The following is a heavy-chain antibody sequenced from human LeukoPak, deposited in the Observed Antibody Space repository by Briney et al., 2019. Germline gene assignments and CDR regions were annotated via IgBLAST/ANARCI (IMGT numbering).Heavy chain of an antibody. Sequence: SETLSLTCTVSGGFLTTYDGSWIRQPPGEGLEWRGYIYYSWSTNYNPSFKSRITMSVDTSMNQFSLRVSSVTAADPAVYCWARARVRNYSFDSDGSYTSDWIFDLWGRGTLVTVSS. CDR1: GGFLTTYD. J-gene: IGHJ2*01. V-gene: IGHV4-59*01. CDR2: IYYSWST. CDR3: ARARVRNYSFDSDGSYTSDWIFDL. D-gene: IGHD3-22*01.